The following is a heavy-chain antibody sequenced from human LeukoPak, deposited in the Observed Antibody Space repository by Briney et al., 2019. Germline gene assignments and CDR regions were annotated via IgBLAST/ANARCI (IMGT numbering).Heavy chain of an antibody. CDR2: IDYSGST. CDR1: GGSVSSSSYY. J-gene: IGHJ6*02. CDR3: ASQRTSDDGDYYYYYGMDV. D-gene: IGHD1-1*01. V-gene: IGHV4-39*01. Sequence: SESLSLTCTVSGGSVSSSSYYWGWIRQPPGKGLEWIGNIDYSGSTSQNPSLKSRVTISVDTSKNQFSLRLSSVTAADTAVYYCASQRTSDDGDYYYYYGMDVWGQGTTVTVSS.